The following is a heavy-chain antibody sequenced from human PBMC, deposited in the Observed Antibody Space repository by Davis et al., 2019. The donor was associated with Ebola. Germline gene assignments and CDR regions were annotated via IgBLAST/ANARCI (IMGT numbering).Heavy chain of an antibody. Sequence: MPSETLSLTCAVSGGSISSGGYSWSWIRQPPGKGLEWIGYIYHSGRTYYNPSLKSRVTISVDRSKNQFSLKLSSVTAADTAVYYCARVDYDFWSGYYGGSWFDPWGQGTLVTVSS. D-gene: IGHD3-3*01. V-gene: IGHV4-30-2*01. CDR2: IYHSGRT. CDR1: GGSISSGGYS. CDR3: ARVDYDFWSGYYGGSWFDP. J-gene: IGHJ5*02.